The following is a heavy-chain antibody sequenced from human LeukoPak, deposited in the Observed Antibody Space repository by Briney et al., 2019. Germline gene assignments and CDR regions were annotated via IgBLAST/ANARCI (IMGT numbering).Heavy chain of an antibody. CDR3: ARGRFNMIRGVIKTVWFDP. V-gene: IGHV4-59*02. J-gene: IGHJ5*02. Sequence: SEILSLTCSVSGGSVTDYYWSWIRQPPGKGLEWIGYISDKGVSHYSPSLKSRITISADTSKKQVSLRLTSATAADTAVYYCARGRFNMIRGVIKTVWFDPWTQGTQVTVSS. CDR1: GGSVTDYY. D-gene: IGHD3-10*01. CDR2: ISDKGVS.